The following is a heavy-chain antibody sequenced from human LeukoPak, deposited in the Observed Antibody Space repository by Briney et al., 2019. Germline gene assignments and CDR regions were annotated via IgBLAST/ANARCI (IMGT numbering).Heavy chain of an antibody. Sequence: PSETLSLTCTVSGGSISSYYWSWIRQPPGKGLEWIGYIYYSGSTNYNPSLKSRVTMSVDTSKNQFSLKLSSVTAADTAVYYCARKGPEQHYDYWSQGTLVTVSS. J-gene: IGHJ4*02. V-gene: IGHV4-59*12. D-gene: IGHD6-13*01. CDR3: ARKGPEQHYDY. CDR2: IYYSGST. CDR1: GGSISSYY.